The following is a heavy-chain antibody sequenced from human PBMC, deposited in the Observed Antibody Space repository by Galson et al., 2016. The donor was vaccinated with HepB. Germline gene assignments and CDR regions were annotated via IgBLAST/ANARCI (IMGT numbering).Heavy chain of an antibody. J-gene: IGHJ4*02. CDR1: GFTFSSYA. V-gene: IGHV3-23*01. Sequence: SLRLSCAASGFTFSSYAMDWVRQAPGKGLEWVSAISGSGGGTYYADSVKGRFTISRDNSKTTLYLQMSSLRAEDTAVYYRARGGYCSAGVCYTTHFDHWGQGTLVTVSS. CDR2: ISGSGGGT. D-gene: IGHD2-8*02. CDR3: ARGGYCSAGVCYTTHFDH.